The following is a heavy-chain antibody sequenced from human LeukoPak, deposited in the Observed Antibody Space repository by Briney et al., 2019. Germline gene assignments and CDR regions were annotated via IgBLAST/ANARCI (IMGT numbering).Heavy chain of an antibody. CDR3: AVRAGGYDSEWFDP. V-gene: IGHV4-38-2*01. J-gene: IGHJ5*02. CDR1: GYSISSGYY. CDR2: IYHSGST. Sequence: PSETLSLTCAVSGYSISSGYYWGWIRQPPGKGLEWIGSIYHSGSTYYNPSLKSRVTISVDTSKNQFSLKLSSVTAADTAVYYCAVRAGGYDSEWFDPWGQGTLVTVSS. D-gene: IGHD5-12*01.